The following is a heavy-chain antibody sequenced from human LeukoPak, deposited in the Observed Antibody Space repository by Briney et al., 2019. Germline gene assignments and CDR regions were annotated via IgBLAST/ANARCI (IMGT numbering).Heavy chain of an antibody. J-gene: IGHJ4*02. CDR1: GYTFTGYY. CDR3: ARESSGGSCYSD. Sequence: ASVKVSCKASGYTFTGYYMHWVRQAPGQGLEWMGWINPNSGGTNYAQKFQGRVTMTRDTSISTAYMELSRLRSDDTAVYYCARESSGGSCYSDWDQGTLVTVSS. D-gene: IGHD2-15*01. V-gene: IGHV1-2*02. CDR2: INPNSGGT.